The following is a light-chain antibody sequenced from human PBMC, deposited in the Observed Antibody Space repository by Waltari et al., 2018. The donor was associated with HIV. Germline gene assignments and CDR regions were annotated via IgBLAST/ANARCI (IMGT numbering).Light chain of an antibody. Sequence: SVLTQPPSVSGAPGQRVTISCTGSRSNIGARYDVHWYQQLPGTAPNILIYDNNHRPSGVPDRFSGSKSGTSASLAITGLQAEDEADYYCQSYDSRLGVLFGGGTKLTVL. CDR3: QSYDSRLGVL. J-gene: IGLJ2*01. CDR2: DNN. CDR1: RSNIGARYD. V-gene: IGLV1-40*01.